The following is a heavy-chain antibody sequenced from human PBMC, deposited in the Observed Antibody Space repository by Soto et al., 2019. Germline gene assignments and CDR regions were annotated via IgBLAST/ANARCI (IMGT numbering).Heavy chain of an antibody. V-gene: IGHV3-23*01. Sequence: HPGGSLRLSCAASGFSFVNYAMNWVRQAPGKGLEWVSGLSGSGTSTYYADSVKGRFTISRDNSRDTLFLQMKSLTADDTAVYYCAKATTNGGWFNPFDSWGQGALVTVSS. D-gene: IGHD6-19*01. CDR1: GFSFVNYA. CDR3: AKATTNGGWFNPFDS. J-gene: IGHJ4*02. CDR2: LSGSGTST.